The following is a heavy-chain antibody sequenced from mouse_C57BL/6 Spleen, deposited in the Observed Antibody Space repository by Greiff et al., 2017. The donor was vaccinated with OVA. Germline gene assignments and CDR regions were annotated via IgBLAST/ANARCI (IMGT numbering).Heavy chain of an antibody. J-gene: IGHJ3*01. CDR2: IDPSDSET. CDR1: GYTFTSYW. CDR3: ARGGYYEAWFAY. V-gene: IGHV1-52*01. Sequence: QVQLQQSGAELVRPGSSVKLSCKASGYTFTSYWMHWVKQRPIQGLEWIGNIDPSDSETHYNQKFKDKATLTVDKSSSTAYMQLSSLTSEDSAVYYCARGGYYEAWFAYWGQGTLVTVSA. D-gene: IGHD2-3*01.